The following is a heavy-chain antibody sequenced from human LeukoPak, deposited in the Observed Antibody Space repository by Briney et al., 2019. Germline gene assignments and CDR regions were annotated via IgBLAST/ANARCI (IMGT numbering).Heavy chain of an antibody. Sequence: SETLSLTCTVSGGSISSYYWSWIRQPAGKGLEWIGRIYTSGSTNYNPSLKSRVTISVDTSKNQFSLKLSSVTAADTAVYYCARPRHPTSYYDFWSGYYDYWGQGTLVTVSP. V-gene: IGHV4-4*07. CDR2: IYTSGST. CDR3: ARPRHPTSYYDFWSGYYDY. D-gene: IGHD3-3*01. CDR1: GGSISSYY. J-gene: IGHJ4*02.